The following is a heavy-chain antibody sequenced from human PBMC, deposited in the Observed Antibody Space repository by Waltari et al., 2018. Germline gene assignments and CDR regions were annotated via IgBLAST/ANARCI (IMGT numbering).Heavy chain of an antibody. J-gene: IGHJ2*01. Sequence: QVQLQESGPGLVKPSETLSLTCTVSGGSISSYYWSWIRQPAGKGREWIGRIYTSGSTHYNPSLKSRVTMSVDTSKNQFSLKLSSVTAAVTAVYYCARDTYYYDSSGYYDWYFDLWGRGTLVTVSS. D-gene: IGHD3-22*01. CDR2: IYTSGST. CDR3: ARDTYYYDSSGYYDWYFDL. V-gene: IGHV4-4*07. CDR1: GGSISSYY.